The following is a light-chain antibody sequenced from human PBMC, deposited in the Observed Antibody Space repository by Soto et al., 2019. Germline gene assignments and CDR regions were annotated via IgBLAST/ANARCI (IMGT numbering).Light chain of an antibody. CDR2: AAS. V-gene: IGKV1-27*01. Sequence: DIQMTQSPSSLSASVGDRVTITCRASQGIRNFLAWYQQKPGKVPKLLISAASTLQSGVPSRFSGSGSGTDFTRTITSLQPEDVETYNRQKYSSVITFGQGTRLEI. J-gene: IGKJ5*01. CDR3: QKYSSVIT. CDR1: QGIRNF.